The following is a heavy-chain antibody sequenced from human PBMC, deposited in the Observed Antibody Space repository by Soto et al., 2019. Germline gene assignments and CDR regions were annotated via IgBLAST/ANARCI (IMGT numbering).Heavy chain of an antibody. V-gene: IGHV3-33*06. Sequence: GSLRLSCAASGFTFSSYGMQWVRQAPGKGLEWVAVIWYDGSNKYYADSVKGRFTISRDNSKNTLYLQMDSLRAEDTAVYYCAKDTYYYGSGSYYSHYYYYGMDVWGQGTTVTVSS. CDR3: AKDTYYYGSGSYYSHYYYYGMDV. D-gene: IGHD3-10*01. CDR2: IWYDGSNK. CDR1: GFTFSSYG. J-gene: IGHJ6*02.